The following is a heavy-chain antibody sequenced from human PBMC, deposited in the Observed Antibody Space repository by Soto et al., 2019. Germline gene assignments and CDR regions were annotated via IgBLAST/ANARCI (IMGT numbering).Heavy chain of an antibody. D-gene: IGHD2-15*01. Sequence: SVKVSCKASGGTFSSYAISWVRQAPGQGLEWMGGIIPIFGTANYAQKFQGRVTITADESTSTAYMELSSLRSEDTAVYYCARGVSGGNHTDNWFDPWGQGTLVTVSS. CDR3: ARGVSGGNHTDNWFDP. CDR1: GGTFSSYA. CDR2: IIPIFGTA. V-gene: IGHV1-69*13. J-gene: IGHJ5*02.